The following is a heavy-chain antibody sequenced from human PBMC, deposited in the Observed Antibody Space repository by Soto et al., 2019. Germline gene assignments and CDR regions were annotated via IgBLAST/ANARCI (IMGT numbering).Heavy chain of an antibody. CDR1: GYTFTSYY. CDR3: ARDLIAAAGHGY. D-gene: IGHD6-13*01. J-gene: IGHJ4*02. Sequence: SSVKVSCKASGYTFTSYYMHWVRQAPGQGLEWMGIINPSGGSTSYAQKFQGRVTMTRDTSTSTVYMELSSLRSEDTAVYYCARDLIAAAGHGYWGQGTLVTVSS. CDR2: INPSGGST. V-gene: IGHV1-46*01.